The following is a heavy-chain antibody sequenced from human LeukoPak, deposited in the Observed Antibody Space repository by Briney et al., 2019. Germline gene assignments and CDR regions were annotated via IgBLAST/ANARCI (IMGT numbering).Heavy chain of an antibody. CDR1: GFTFSSYV. D-gene: IGHD5-18*01. V-gene: IGHV3-23*01. CDR3: AKDWRRGYSYGFDY. J-gene: IGHJ4*02. Sequence: PGGSLRLSCAASGFTFSSYVMSWVRQAPGKGLEWGSAISGSGGSTYYADSVKGRFTISRDNSKNTLYLKMNSLRAEDTAVYYCAKDWRRGYSYGFDYWGQGTLVTVSS. CDR2: ISGSGGST.